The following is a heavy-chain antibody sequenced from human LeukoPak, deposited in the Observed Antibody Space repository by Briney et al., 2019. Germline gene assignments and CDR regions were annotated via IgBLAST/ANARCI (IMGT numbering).Heavy chain of an antibody. CDR2: IYTSGST. CDR1: GGSISSGSYY. D-gene: IGHD2-2*01. CDR3: ARAHYCSSTSCSPNWFDP. J-gene: IGHJ5*02. Sequence: PSETLSLTCTVSGGSISSGSYYWSWIRQPAGKGREWIGRIYTSGSTNYNPSLKSRVTISVDTSQNQFSLKLSSVTAADTAVYYCARAHYCSSTSCSPNWFDPWGQGTLVTVSS. V-gene: IGHV4-61*02.